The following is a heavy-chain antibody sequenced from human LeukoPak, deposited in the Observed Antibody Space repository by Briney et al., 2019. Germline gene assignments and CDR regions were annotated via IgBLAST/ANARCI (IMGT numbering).Heavy chain of an antibody. D-gene: IGHD2-15*01. J-gene: IGHJ4*02. V-gene: IGHV1-69*05. CDR3: PRLYWPIKLTS. Sequence: SVKVSCKASGGTFSSYAISWVRQAPGQGLEWMGGIIPIFGTANYAQKFQGRVTITTDGSTSTAYMELSSLRSEDTAVYYCPRLYWPIKLTSWGQGTLVTVSS. CDR2: IIPIFGTA. CDR1: GGTFSSYA.